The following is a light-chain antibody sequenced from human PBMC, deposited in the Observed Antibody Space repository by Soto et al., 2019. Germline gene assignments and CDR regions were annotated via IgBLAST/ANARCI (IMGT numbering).Light chain of an antibody. CDR3: QQYGSSP. J-gene: IGKJ1*01. CDR1: QSVSSSY. V-gene: IGKV3-20*01. Sequence: EIVLTQSPGTLSLSPGERATLSCRASQSVSSSYLARYQQKPGQAPRLLIYVASSRATGIPDRFSGSGSGTDFTLTISRLEPEDFAVYYCQQYGSSPLGQGTKVEIK. CDR2: VAS.